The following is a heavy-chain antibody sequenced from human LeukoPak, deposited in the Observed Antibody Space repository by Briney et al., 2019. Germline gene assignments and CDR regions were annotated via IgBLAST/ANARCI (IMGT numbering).Heavy chain of an antibody. D-gene: IGHD5-12*01. CDR1: GFIFRNYG. CDR3: ARDSGRAQGWFGP. J-gene: IGHJ5*02. CDR2: INSNGDNT. Sequence: PGGSLRLSCAASGFIFRNYGMHWVRQAPGKGLEYVSSINSNGDNTYYADSVRGRSTISRDNSKNVLYLQMGSLTTEDTAVFYCARDSGRAQGWFGPWGQGTLVTVSS. V-gene: IGHV3-64*02.